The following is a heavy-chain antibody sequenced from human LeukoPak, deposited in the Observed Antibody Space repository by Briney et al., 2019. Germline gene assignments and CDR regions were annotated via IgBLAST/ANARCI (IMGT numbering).Heavy chain of an antibody. J-gene: IGHJ3*01. CDR3: ARYSSNTVTIGAFDV. Sequence: PGRSLRLSCAASGFTFSSYGMHWVRQAPGKGLEWVAVIWYDGSNKYYADSVKGRFTISRDNSKNTQHLQMNSLRAADTAVYYCARYSSNTVTIGAFDVWGQWTMVTVSS. CDR2: IWYDGSNK. D-gene: IGHD1/OR15-1a*01. CDR1: GFTFSSYG. V-gene: IGHV3-33*01.